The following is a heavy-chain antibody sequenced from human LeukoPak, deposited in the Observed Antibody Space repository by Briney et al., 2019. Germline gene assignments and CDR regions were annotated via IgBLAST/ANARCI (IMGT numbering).Heavy chain of an antibody. CDR3: ARVLFNSGYNY. D-gene: IGHD3-9*01. J-gene: IGHJ4*02. Sequence: VSVKVSCKTSGSTFTGAYMHWVRQAPGQGLEWMGWVNPNSGETKFAQKFQGRVTMTRDTSIRTVYMDLGGLRSDDTAVYYCARVLFNSGYNYWGQGSLVTVSS. CDR1: GSTFTGAY. V-gene: IGHV1-2*02. CDR2: VNPNSGET.